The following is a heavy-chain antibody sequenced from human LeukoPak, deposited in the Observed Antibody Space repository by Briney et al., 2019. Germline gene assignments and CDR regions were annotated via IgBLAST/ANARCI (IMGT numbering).Heavy chain of an antibody. Sequence: ASVKVSCKVSGYTLTELSMHWVRQAPGKGLEWMGGFDPEDGETIYAQKFQGRVTMTEDTSTDTAYMELSSLSSEDTAVYYCATSVRGVIIPIHYWGQGTLVTVSS. D-gene: IGHD3-10*01. J-gene: IGHJ4*02. CDR2: FDPEDGET. CDR3: ATSVRGVIIPIHY. V-gene: IGHV1-24*01. CDR1: GYTLTELS.